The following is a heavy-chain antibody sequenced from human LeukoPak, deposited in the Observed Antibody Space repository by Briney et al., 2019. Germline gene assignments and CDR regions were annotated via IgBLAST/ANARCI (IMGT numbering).Heavy chain of an antibody. Sequence: PSETRSLTCTVAGGSISSYYWSWIRQPPGNGMGWIGYIYYSGSTNYNPSLESRVTVSVDTSKNQFSLKLSSVTAADTAVYYCARGGGYDILAGYYMSDYYFDYWGQGTLVTVSS. D-gene: IGHD3-9*01. J-gene: IGHJ4*02. V-gene: IGHV4-59*01. CDR3: ARGGGYDILAGYYMSDYYFDY. CDR2: IYYSGST. CDR1: GGSISSYY.